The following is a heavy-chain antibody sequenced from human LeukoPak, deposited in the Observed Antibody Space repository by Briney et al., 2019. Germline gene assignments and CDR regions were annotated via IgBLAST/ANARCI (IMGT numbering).Heavy chain of an antibody. CDR3: ARDGSYYFDS. D-gene: IGHD1-1*01. J-gene: IGHJ4*02. Sequence: GGSLRLSCAASGFTFSSYWMHWVRQVPGKGLVWVSRITSDGSDTIYADSVKGRFTISRDNAKNTLYLQMSSLRAEDTAVYYCARDGSYYFDSWGQGTLVTVSS. CDR2: ITSDGSDT. V-gene: IGHV3-74*01. CDR1: GFTFSSYW.